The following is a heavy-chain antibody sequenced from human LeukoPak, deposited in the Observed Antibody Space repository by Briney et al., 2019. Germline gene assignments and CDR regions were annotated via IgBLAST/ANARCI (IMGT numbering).Heavy chain of an antibody. CDR3: ARLKFYDSTGYSPGYYMDV. CDR2: IYPTGNT. V-gene: IGHV4-4*07. J-gene: IGHJ6*03. CDR1: GGAIISYY. D-gene: IGHD3-22*01. Sequence: SETLSLTCSVSGGAIISYYWSWIRQPAGKGPEWIGRIYPTGNTDYNPSLKTRVTMSADLSKKQFSLRLRSVTAADTAVYYCARLKFYDSTGYSPGYYMDVWGKGTAVTVSS.